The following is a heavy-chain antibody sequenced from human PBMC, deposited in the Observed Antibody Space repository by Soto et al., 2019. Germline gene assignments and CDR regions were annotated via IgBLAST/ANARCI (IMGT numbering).Heavy chain of an antibody. CDR1: GGSISNYY. CDR3: ARARISMVREVIKYNMDV. D-gene: IGHD3-10*01. J-gene: IGHJ6*02. Sequence: SETLSLTCSVSGGSISNYYWSWIRQPPGKGLEWIGYIYDSGSTNSKPSLQNRVTISVDTSKNQFSLKLRAVTAADTAIYYCARARISMVREVIKYNMDVWGQGTTVTVSS. CDR2: IYDSGST. V-gene: IGHV4-59*01.